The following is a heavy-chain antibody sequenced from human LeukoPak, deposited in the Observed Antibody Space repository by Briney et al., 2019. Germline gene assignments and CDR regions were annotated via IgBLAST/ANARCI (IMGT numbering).Heavy chain of an antibody. CDR1: GGSISSSSYY. V-gene: IGHV4-31*03. J-gene: IGHJ4*02. D-gene: IGHD4-11*01. CDR2: IYYSGST. CDR3: ARGEDYSNYYFDY. Sequence: KPSETLSLTCTVSGGSISSSSYYWGWIRQPPGKGLEWIGYIYYSGSTYYNPSLKSRVTISVDTSKNQFSLKLSSVTAADTAVYYCARGEDYSNYYFDYWGQGTLVTVSS.